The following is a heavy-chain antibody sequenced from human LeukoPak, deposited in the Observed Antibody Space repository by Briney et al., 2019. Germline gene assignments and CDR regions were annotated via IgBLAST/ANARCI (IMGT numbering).Heavy chain of an antibody. CDR2: ISTSSSYI. J-gene: IGHJ4*02. Sequence: GGSLRLSCAASRFTFSTYSMNWVRQAPGKGLEWVSFISTSSSYIYYADSVRGRFTISRDNSKSTLSLQMNSLRAEDTAIYYCATYRQVLLPFESWGQGTLVTVSS. D-gene: IGHD2-8*02. CDR1: RFTFSTYS. CDR3: ATYRQVLLPFES. V-gene: IGHV3-21*04.